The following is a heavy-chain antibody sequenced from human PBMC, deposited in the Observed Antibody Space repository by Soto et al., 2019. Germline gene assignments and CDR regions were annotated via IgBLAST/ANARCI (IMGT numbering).Heavy chain of an antibody. Sequence: QLQLRESGSGLVKPSQTLSLTCTVSGAPITSGAYSWSWIRQPPGKGLDWIGFIYQSGSTHYNPSLKSRVTISVDRSKNHFSLQLTSLTAADTAVYYCARDMSGCSSSDCYLSGWFDPWGPGTLVTVSS. CDR1: GAPITSGAYS. V-gene: IGHV4-30-2*01. D-gene: IGHD2-21*02. CDR3: ARDMSGCSSSDCYLSGWFDP. J-gene: IGHJ5*02. CDR2: IYQSGST.